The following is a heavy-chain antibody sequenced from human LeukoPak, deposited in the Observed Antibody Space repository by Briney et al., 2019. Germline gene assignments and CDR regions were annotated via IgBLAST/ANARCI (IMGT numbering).Heavy chain of an antibody. CDR1: GFTFSAYA. D-gene: IGHD3-10*01. V-gene: IGHV3-23*01. Sequence: PGGSLRLSCAASGFTFSAYAMSWVRQAPGKGLEWVSAITGSGDDTYYADSVKGRFTISRDSSRNTLYVQMNSLRAEDTAVYYCAKYTPANYYGSGSLFDYWGQGALATVSS. J-gene: IGHJ4*02. CDR2: ITGSGDDT. CDR3: AKYTPANYYGSGSLFDY.